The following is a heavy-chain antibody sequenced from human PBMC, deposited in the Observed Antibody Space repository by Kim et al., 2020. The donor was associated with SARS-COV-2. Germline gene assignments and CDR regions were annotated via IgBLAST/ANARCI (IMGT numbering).Heavy chain of an antibody. Sequence: YYEDSVKGRFTGSRDISKNTLDLQMNSRGAEDTAVYYCARPASGGAEADYWGQGTLVTVSS. V-gene: IGHV3-30*07. D-gene: IGHD3-10*01. CDR3: ARPASGGAEADY. J-gene: IGHJ4*02.